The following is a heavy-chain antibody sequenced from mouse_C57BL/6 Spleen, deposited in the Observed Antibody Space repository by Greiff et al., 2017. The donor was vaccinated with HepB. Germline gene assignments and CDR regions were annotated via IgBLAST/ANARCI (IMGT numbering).Heavy chain of an antibody. CDR3: ARPYGSSYSYAMDY. Sequence: VQLQQPGAELVKPGASVKLSCKASGYTFTSYWMQWVKQRPGQGLEWIGKIDPSDSYTNYNQKFKGKATLTVDTSSSTAYMQLSSLTSEDSAVYYCARPYGSSYSYAMDYWGQGTSVTVSS. D-gene: IGHD1-1*01. J-gene: IGHJ4*01. CDR2: IDPSDSYT. V-gene: IGHV1-50*01. CDR1: GYTFTSYW.